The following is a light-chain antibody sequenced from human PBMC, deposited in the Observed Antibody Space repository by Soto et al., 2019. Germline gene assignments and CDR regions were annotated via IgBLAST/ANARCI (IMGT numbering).Light chain of an antibody. CDR1: QSLLHSNGFDY. CDR2: LGS. V-gene: IGKV2-28*01. Sequence: DIVVTQSPLSLPVTPGEPASISCRSSQSLLHSNGFDYLDWYLQKPGQPPQLLIYLGSNRASGVPDRFSGSGSGTDFQLKIRRVEAEDVGVYYCMQSLQTITFGQGTRLEIK. J-gene: IGKJ5*01. CDR3: MQSLQTIT.